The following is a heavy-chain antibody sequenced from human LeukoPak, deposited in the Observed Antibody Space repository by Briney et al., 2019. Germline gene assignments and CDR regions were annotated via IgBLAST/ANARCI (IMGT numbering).Heavy chain of an antibody. V-gene: IGHV3-7*01. D-gene: IGHD6-19*01. CDR1: GFTFSSYW. Sequence: GGSLRLSCAASGFTFSSYWMSWVRQAPGKGLEWVANIKQDGSEKYYVDSVKGRFTISRDNAKNSLYLQMNSLRAEDTAVYYCARDSQWQVPIGFDYWGQGTLVTVSS. CDR3: ARDSQWQVPIGFDY. J-gene: IGHJ4*02. CDR2: IKQDGSEK.